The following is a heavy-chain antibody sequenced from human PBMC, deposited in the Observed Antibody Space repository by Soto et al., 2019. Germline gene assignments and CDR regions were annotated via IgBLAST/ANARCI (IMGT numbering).Heavy chain of an antibody. J-gene: IGHJ4*02. CDR2: IKQDGSEK. CDR3: ARKYSGYELFPDY. Sequence: SGFTFSAHWMSWVRQAPGKGLEWVASIKQDGSEKFSVDSVKGRFTISRDNAKNSLYLQMNSLRTEDTAVYYCARKYSGYELFPDYWGPGTLVTVSS. D-gene: IGHD5-12*01. CDR1: GFTFSAHW. V-gene: IGHV3-7*01.